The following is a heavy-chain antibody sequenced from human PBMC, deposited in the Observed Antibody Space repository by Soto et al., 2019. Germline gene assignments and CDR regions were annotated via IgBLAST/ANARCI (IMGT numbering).Heavy chain of an antibody. D-gene: IGHD3-3*01. CDR2: INAGNGNT. CDR3: AREGDYDFWSGYPEYYFDY. J-gene: IGHJ4*02. CDR1: GYTFTSYA. V-gene: IGHV1-3*01. Sequence: ASVKVCCKASGYTFTSYARQWVRQAQEQRLEWMGWINAGNGNTKYSQKFQGRVTITRDTSASTAYMELSSLRSEDTAVYYCAREGDYDFWSGYPEYYFDYWGQGTLVTVSS.